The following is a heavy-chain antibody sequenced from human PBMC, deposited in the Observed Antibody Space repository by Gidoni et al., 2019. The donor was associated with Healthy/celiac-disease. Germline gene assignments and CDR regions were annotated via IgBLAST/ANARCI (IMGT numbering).Heavy chain of an antibody. J-gene: IGHJ5*02. CDR2: INHSGST. Sequence: TCAVYGGSFSGYYWSWIRQPPGKGLEWIGEINHSGSTNYNPSLKSRVTISVDTSKNQFSLKLSSVTAADTAVYYCARGGGINCSSTSCYSNWFDPWGQGTLVTVSS. V-gene: IGHV4-34*01. CDR1: GGSFSGYY. CDR3: ARGGGINCSSTSCYSNWFDP. D-gene: IGHD2-2*01.